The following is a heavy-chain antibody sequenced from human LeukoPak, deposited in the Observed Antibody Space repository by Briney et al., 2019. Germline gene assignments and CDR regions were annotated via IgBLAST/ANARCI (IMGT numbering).Heavy chain of an antibody. CDR2: INWNGAWT. J-gene: IGHJ5*02. Sequence: GGSLRLSCAASGFKFDDYGMSWVRQAPRKGLEWVCDINWNGAWTGYADSVKGRFTISRDNAKNSLYLQMNSLRAEDTALYYCAGYYYDSSRGFDLWGQGTLVTVSA. CDR1: GFKFDDYG. CDR3: AGYYYDSSRGFDL. D-gene: IGHD3-22*01. V-gene: IGHV3-20*04.